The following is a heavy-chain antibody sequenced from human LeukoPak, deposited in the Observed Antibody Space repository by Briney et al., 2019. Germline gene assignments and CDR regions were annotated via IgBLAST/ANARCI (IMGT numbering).Heavy chain of an antibody. CDR1: GFTFSSYA. CDR3: ANVLNWKYFDY. J-gene: IGHJ4*02. Sequence: PGGSLRLSCAASGFTFSSYAMSWVRQAPGKGLEWVSTICSSGGSTYFADSVRGRFTISRDNSKSTLYLQMNSLRAEDTAIYYCANVLNWKYFDYWGQGTLVTVSS. CDR2: ICSSGGST. D-gene: IGHD1-1*01. V-gene: IGHV3-23*01.